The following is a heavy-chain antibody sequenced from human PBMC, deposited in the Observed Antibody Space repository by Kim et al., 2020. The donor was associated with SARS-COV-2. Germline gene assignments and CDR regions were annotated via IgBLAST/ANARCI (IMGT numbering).Heavy chain of an antibody. J-gene: IGHJ4*01. CDR3: ARRNPAGMGELWYFYY. D-gene: IGHD3-16*01. CDR1: GGTFSSYA. Sequence: SVKVSCKASGGTFSSYAISWVRQAPGQGLEWMGGIIPIFGTANYAQKFQGRVTITADESTSTPYMELSSLGSEDKAVYYCARRNPAGMGELWYFYYWG. CDR2: IIPIFGTA. V-gene: IGHV1-69*13.